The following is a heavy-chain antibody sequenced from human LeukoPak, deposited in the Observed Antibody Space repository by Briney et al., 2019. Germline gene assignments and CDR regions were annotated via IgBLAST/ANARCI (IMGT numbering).Heavy chain of an antibody. CDR3: ARDPLYSQPWLQGYYMDV. Sequence: GGSLRLSCAASGFTFSSYGMHWVRQAPGKGLEWVAVIWYDGSNKYYADSVKGRFTISRDNSKNTLYLQMNSLRAEDTAVYYCARDPLYSQPWLQGYYMDVWGKGTTVTVSS. D-gene: IGHD1-26*01. J-gene: IGHJ6*03. CDR1: GFTFSSYG. V-gene: IGHV3-33*01. CDR2: IWYDGSNK.